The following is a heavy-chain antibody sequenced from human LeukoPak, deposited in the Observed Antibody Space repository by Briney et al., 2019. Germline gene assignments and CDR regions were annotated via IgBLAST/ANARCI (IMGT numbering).Heavy chain of an antibody. CDR3: ARANFLYCSSSTCLFDY. CDR1: GYTFTDYY. V-gene: IGHV1-2*02. D-gene: IGHD2-2*01. J-gene: IGHJ4*02. CDR2: INPNDGDT. Sequence: ASVKVSCKASGYTFTDYYMHWVRLAPGQGFEWMGWINPNDGDTNYAQKFEGRVTMTRDTSISTAHMEVSRLRSDATAVYYCARANFLYCSSSTCLFDYWGQGTLVTVSS.